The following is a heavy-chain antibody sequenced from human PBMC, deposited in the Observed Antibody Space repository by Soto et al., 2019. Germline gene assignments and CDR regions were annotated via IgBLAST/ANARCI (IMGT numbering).Heavy chain of an antibody. CDR2: IYEGETT. J-gene: IGHJ4*02. D-gene: IGHD3-10*01. V-gene: IGHV4-39*01. CDR3: ARRGSGHTFDY. Sequence: QLQPQESGPGLVKPSETLSLTCAVSGASISRTGFHWGWIRQPPGQGLEWIGSIYEGETTFYNSSLKSRVTISADTSKNHFSLKLSSVTAADTAVYYCARRGSGHTFDYWGQGTLVTVSS. CDR1: GASISRTGFH.